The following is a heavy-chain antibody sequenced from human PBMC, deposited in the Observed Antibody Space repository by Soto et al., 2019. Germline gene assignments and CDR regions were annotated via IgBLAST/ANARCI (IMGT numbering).Heavy chain of an antibody. J-gene: IGHJ6*02. CDR3: ARGKRGSSWYRGEEKYYYYGMDV. CDR1: GESFNGYY. CDR2: IHRSGGT. D-gene: IGHD6-13*01. V-gene: IGHV4-34*01. Sequence: PSETLSLTCTAYGESFNGYYWSWIRQPPGKGLEWIGEIHRSGGTNYNPSLKSRVTFSIDTSKRQFSLKVRSVTAADTAVYYCARGKRGSSWYRGEEKYYYYGMDVWGQGTPVTVSS.